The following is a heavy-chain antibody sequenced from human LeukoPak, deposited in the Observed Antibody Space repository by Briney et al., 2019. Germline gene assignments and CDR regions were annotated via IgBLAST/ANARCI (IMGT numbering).Heavy chain of an antibody. D-gene: IGHD3-10*01. CDR3: ARLGYGSGSWRYYYMDV. J-gene: IGHJ6*03. V-gene: IGHV4-34*01. CDR2: INHSGST. CDR1: GGSFSGYY. Sequence: PSETLSLTCAVYGGSFSGYYWSWIRQPPGKGLEWIGEINHSGSTNYNPSLKSRVTISVDTSKNQFSLKLSSVTAADTAVYYCARLGYGSGSWRYYYMDVWGKGTTVTISS.